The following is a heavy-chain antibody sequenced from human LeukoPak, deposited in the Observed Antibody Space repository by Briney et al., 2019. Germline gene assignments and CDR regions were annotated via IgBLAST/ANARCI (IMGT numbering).Heavy chain of an antibody. CDR1: GFTFSSYA. CDR3: AKDLSGYRDAFDI. J-gene: IGHJ3*02. D-gene: IGHD5-12*01. CDR2: ISGSGSST. V-gene: IGHV3-23*01. Sequence: TGGSLRPSCAASGFTFSSYAMSWVRQAPGKGPEWVSAISGSGSSTYYADSVKGRFTISRDNSKNTLYLQMNSLGAEDTAVYYCAKDLSGYRDAFDIWGQGTMVTVSS.